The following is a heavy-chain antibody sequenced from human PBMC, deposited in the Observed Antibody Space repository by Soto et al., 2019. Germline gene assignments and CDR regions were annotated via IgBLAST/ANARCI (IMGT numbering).Heavy chain of an antibody. CDR3: ARARYSSGWSLYYYGMDV. J-gene: IGHJ6*02. CDR2: TYYRSKWYN. V-gene: IGHV6-1*01. CDR1: GDSVSSNSAA. D-gene: IGHD6-19*01. Sequence: SQTLSLTCAISGDSVSSNSAAWNWIRQSPSRGLEWLGRTYYRSKWYNDYAVSVKSRITINPDTSKNQFSLQLNYVTPEDTAVYYCARARYSSGWSLYYYGMDVWGQGTTVTVSS.